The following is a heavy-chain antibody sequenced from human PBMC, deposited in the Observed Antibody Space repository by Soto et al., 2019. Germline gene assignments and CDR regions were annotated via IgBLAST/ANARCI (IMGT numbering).Heavy chain of an antibody. Sequence: VGSLRLSCAASGFTFSNAWMSWVRQAPGKGLEWVGRIKSKTDGGTTDYAAPVKGRFTISRDDSKNTLYLQMNSLKTEDTAVYYCTTSPRFLEWLFYYFDYWGQGTLVTVSS. CDR2: IKSKTDGGTT. J-gene: IGHJ4*02. CDR3: TTSPRFLEWLFYYFDY. V-gene: IGHV3-15*01. CDR1: GFTFSNAW. D-gene: IGHD3-3*01.